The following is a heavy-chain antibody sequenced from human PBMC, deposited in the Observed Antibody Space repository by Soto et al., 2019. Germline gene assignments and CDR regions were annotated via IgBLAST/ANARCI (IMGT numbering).Heavy chain of an antibody. V-gene: IGHV3-23*01. CDR1: GFTFSDHG. CDR2: ISGSVGST. CDR3: AKDRTIASRNFDS. D-gene: IGHD6-6*01. J-gene: IGHJ4*02. Sequence: GGSLRLPCAASGFTFSDHGMHWVRQAPGKGLEWVSSISGSVGSTFYADSVKGRSTISRDNSMNTLYLQMNSLRAEDTAVYYCAKDRTIASRNFDSWGQGALVTVSS.